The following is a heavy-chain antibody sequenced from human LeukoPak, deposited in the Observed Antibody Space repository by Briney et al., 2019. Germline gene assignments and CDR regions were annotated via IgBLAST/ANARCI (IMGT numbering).Heavy chain of an antibody. CDR3: ARASNSPFDY. Sequence: GGSLRLSCAASGFTFSNYEMSWVRQTPRKGLEWVSHIYTDNNIKEADAVKGRFTISRDNAKNSLYLLMNSLRAEDTAIYYCARASNSPFDYWGQGTLVTVSS. V-gene: IGHV3-48*03. CDR1: GFTFSNYE. CDR2: IYTDNNI. D-gene: IGHD2-21*01. J-gene: IGHJ4*02.